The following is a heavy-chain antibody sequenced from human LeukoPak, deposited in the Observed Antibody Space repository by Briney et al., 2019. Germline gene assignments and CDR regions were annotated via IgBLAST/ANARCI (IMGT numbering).Heavy chain of an antibody. J-gene: IGHJ4*02. CDR3: TKEGDVVGATIDS. CDR1: DYSISSGYY. Sequence: SETLSLTCIASDYSISSGYYWGWIRQPPGKGLEWIGSISHSGTTYYNPSFKSRITMSLDTSKNQFSLKLRSVTAADTAFCYCTKEGDVVGATIDSWGQGTLVTVSS. V-gene: IGHV4-38-2*02. D-gene: IGHD1-26*01. CDR2: ISHSGTT.